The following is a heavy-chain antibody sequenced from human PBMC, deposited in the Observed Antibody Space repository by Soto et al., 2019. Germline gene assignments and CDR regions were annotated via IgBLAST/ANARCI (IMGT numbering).Heavy chain of an antibody. CDR3: AREKIVHYYGMDV. V-gene: IGHV4-31*03. J-gene: IGHJ6*02. Sequence: TSETLSLTCTVSGGSISSGGYYWSWIRQHPGKGLEWIGYIYYSGSTYYNPSLKSRVTISVDTSKNQFSLKLSSVTAADTAVYYCAREKIVHYYGMDVWGQGTTVTVSS. CDR1: GGSISSGGYY. D-gene: IGHD1-26*01. CDR2: IYYSGST.